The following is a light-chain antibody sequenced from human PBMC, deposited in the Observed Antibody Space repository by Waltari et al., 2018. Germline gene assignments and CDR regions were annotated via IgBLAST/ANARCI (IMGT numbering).Light chain of an antibody. Sequence: IQLTQSPSSLSASIGDRVTITCRASQGIGSALAWYQPKPGKPPRLLLYDASRLEGGVPSRFSGSGSGTDFTLSISSLQPEDFATYSCQHLNSYPFTFGPGTTV. CDR1: QGIGSA. V-gene: IGKV1-13*02. J-gene: IGKJ3*01. CDR3: QHLNSYPFT. CDR2: DAS.